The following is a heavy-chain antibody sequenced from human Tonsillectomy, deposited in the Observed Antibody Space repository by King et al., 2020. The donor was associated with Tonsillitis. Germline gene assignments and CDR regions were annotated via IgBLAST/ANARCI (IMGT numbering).Heavy chain of an antibody. CDR2: MKSKTDGGTR. V-gene: IGHV3-15*01. J-gene: IGHJ4*02. Sequence: VQLVESGGGLVKPGGSLRVSCAASGFTFSNAWMSWVRKATGKGLEWVGRMKSKTDGGTRNQAAPVKGRFTISRDDSKNTRDLQMNSRKTEDTAVYSCTTELGVTDGGYCYWGRGTLVTVSS. CDR1: GFTFSNAW. CDR3: TTELGVTDGGYCY. D-gene: IGHD2-21*02.